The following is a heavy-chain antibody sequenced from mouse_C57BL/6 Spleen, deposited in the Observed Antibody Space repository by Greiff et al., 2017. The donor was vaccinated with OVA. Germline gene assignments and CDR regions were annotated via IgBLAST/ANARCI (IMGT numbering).Heavy chain of an antibody. CDR2: ISSGGSYT. CDR3: ARLDGYDWYFDV. J-gene: IGHJ1*03. D-gene: IGHD2-2*01. V-gene: IGHV5-6*02. Sequence: DVMLVESGGDLVKPGGSLKLSCAASGFTFSSYGMSWVRQTPDKRLEWVATISSGGSYTYYPDSVKGRFTISRDNAKNTLYLQMSSLKSEDTAMYYCARLDGYDWYFDVWGTGTTVTVSS. CDR1: GFTFSSYG.